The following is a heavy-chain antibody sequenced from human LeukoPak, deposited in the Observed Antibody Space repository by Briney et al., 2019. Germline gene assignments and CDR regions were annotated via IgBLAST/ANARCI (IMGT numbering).Heavy chain of an antibody. J-gene: IGHJ4*02. D-gene: IGHD3-10*01. CDR3: TTPRADYYGSGSYWGGFDF. CDR2: IKRKTDGGTT. V-gene: IGHV3-15*01. Sequence: GGSLRLSCAASGFTFSNAWMSWVRQAPGKGLEWVGRIKRKTDGGTTDYAAPVKDRFTISRDDSKNTVYLEMHSLKTEDTAVYYCTTPRADYYGSGSYWGGFDFWGQGTLVTVSS. CDR1: GFTFSNAW.